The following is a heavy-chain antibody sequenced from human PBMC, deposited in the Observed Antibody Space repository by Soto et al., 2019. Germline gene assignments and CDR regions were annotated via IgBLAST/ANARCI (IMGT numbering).Heavy chain of an antibody. CDR1: GFSVSNNF. Sequence: PGGSLRLSCAASGFSVSNNFMTWVRQAPGKGLKRDSVIYSGGNTDYADSVNGRFTISSDNPKNTLYLQMISLRAEVTALYYCARDCSGGSCYSGGSNWGQGT. CDR2: IYSGGNT. J-gene: IGHJ4*02. D-gene: IGHD2-15*01. V-gene: IGHV3-53*01. CDR3: ARDCSGGSCYSGGSN.